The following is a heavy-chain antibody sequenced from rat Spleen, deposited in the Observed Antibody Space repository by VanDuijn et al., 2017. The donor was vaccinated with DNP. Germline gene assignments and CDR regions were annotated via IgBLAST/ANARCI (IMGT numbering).Heavy chain of an antibody. CDR2: MRYNGDT. V-gene: IGHV2-8*01. Sequence: QVQLTESGPGLVQPSETLSLTCAVSGFSLTGYSVFWVRKPSGKGLEWMGRMRYNGDTSYNSALKSRLSISRDTSKSQVFLEVNSVQAEDTALYFCARSYGLDYWGQGVMVTVSS. CDR1: GFSLTGYS. CDR3: ARSYGLDY. J-gene: IGHJ2*01. D-gene: IGHD1-3*01.